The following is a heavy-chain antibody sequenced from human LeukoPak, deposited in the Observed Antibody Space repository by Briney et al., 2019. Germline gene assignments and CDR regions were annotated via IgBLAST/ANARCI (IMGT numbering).Heavy chain of an antibody. V-gene: IGHV3-23*01. D-gene: IGHD2-21*02. CDR2: ISGSGGST. Sequence: GGSLRLSCAASGFTFSSYWMHWVRQAPGKGLEWVSAISGSGGSTYYADSVKGRFTISRDNSKNTLYLQMNSLRAEDTAVYYCAKECGGDCYYFDYWGQGTLVTVSS. CDR1: GFTFSSYW. CDR3: AKECGGDCYYFDY. J-gene: IGHJ4*02.